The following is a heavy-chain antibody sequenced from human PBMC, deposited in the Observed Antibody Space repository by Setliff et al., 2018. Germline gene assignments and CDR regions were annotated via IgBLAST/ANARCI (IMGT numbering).Heavy chain of an antibody. D-gene: IGHD2-15*01. CDR3: ARDSPEMVAPPAAHCFDP. CDR2: ISAQDGNT. CDR1: GNTFTGYY. Sequence: ASVKVSCKASGNTFTGYYIHWLRQAPGQGLEWMGWISAQDGNTIYAQNFQGRVTMTTDTSTSTAYMELRSLRSDDTAVYYCARDSPEMVAPPAAHCFDPWGQGTLVTVSS. J-gene: IGHJ5*02. V-gene: IGHV1-18*04.